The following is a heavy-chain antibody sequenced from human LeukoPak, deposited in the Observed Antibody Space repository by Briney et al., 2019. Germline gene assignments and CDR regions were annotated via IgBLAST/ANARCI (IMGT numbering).Heavy chain of an antibody. V-gene: IGHV4-4*07. CDR2: IYSVGTT. CDR1: GDSIRSYY. Sequence: SETLSLTCSVSGDSIRSYYWSWIRQPAGKGLEWIGRIYSVGTTNYNPSLKSRVTTSVDTSTNQLSLRLSSVTAADTAVYYCARVSDLAAAGTYDYWGQGTLVTVSS. D-gene: IGHD6-13*01. J-gene: IGHJ4*02. CDR3: ARVSDLAAAGTYDY.